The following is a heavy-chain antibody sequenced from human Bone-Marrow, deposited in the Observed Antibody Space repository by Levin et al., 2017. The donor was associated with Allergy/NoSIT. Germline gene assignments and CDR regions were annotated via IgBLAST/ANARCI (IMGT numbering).Heavy chain of an antibody. D-gene: IGHD3-16*01. Sequence: GGSLRLSCAASGFIFGAHSMTWVRQAPGKGLEWVSSITSSGVYIYYGDSVKGRFTISRDNAKKSLYLHISSLRAEDTAVYYCARGDRANVIGDFMDLWGQGTTVTVS. J-gene: IGHJ6*02. CDR2: ITSSGVYI. V-gene: IGHV3-21*01. CDR1: GFIFGAHS. CDR3: ARGDRANVIGDFMDL.